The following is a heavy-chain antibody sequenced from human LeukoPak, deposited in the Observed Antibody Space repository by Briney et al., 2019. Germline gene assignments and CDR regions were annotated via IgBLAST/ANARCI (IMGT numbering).Heavy chain of an antibody. V-gene: IGHV1-18*01. J-gene: IGHJ4*02. D-gene: IGHD1/OR15-1a*01. Sequence: ASVKVSCKTSGYTFTTYDINWVRQAPGQGLEWMGRISAYNGYTNYGQKLQGRVTMTTDISTSTAYMELRSLRSDDTAVYYCARVGTGTRSFDYRGQGTLVTVSS. CDR1: GYTFTTYD. CDR2: ISAYNGYT. CDR3: ARVGTGTRSFDY.